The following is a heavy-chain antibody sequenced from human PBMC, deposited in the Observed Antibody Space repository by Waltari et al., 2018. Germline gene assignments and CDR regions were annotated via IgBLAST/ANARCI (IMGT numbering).Heavy chain of an antibody. J-gene: IGHJ4*02. CDR3: AREGQQWLVRPDYFQS. D-gene: IGHD6-19*01. V-gene: IGHV1-18*01. CDR2: INPYTGVT. Sequence: QVQLVQSGPEVRKPGALVNVSCKASGYNFTRFGINWVRQAPGHGLQWMGWINPYTGVTKYAQRFQGRVTLTTDTSASTAYMELRGLQSDDTAVYYCAREGQQWLVRPDYFQSWGQGTLVTVSS. CDR1: GYNFTRFG.